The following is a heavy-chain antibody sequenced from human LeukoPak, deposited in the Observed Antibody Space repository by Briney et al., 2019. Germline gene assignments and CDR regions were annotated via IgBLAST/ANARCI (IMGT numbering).Heavy chain of an antibody. J-gene: IGHJ3*02. CDR1: GGSISSYY. CDR3: ARWGGYSYGYVPGAFDI. D-gene: IGHD5-18*01. Sequence: PSETLSLTCTVSGGSISSYYWSWIRQPPGKGLEWIGYIYYSGSTNYNPSLKSRVTISVDTSKNQFSLKLSSVTAVDTAVYYCARWGGYSYGYVPGAFDIWDQGTMVTVSS. CDR2: IYYSGST. V-gene: IGHV4-59*08.